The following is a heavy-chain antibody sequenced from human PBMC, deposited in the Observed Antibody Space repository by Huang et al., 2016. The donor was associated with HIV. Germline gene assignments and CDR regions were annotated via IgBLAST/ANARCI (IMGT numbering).Heavy chain of an antibody. V-gene: IGHV3-53*01. Sequence: EVQLLESGGGLIQPGGSLRLSCAVSGFNVSSNYMSWVRQAPGKGLEWVSVIHNGGNTYYADAVKGRFAISRDNFKNTLYLQMNSLRAEDTAVYYCAREFCGGDCFRSRDAYIWGQGTMVTVAS. CDR3: AREFCGGDCFRSRDAYI. CDR2: IHNGGNT. J-gene: IGHJ3*02. D-gene: IGHD2-21*02. CDR1: GFNVSSNY.